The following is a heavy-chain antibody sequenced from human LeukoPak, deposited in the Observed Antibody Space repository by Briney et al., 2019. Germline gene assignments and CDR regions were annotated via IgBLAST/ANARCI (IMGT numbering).Heavy chain of an antibody. J-gene: IGHJ3*02. D-gene: IGHD7-27*01. CDR1: GFTFSSTS. Sequence: GGSLRLSCAASGFTFSSTSMNWVRQAPGKGLEWVTYISSSSSTIFYADSVKGRFTISRDNAKNSLYLEVNSLRAEDTAVYYCARKTGGSQDIWGQGTMVTVSS. CDR2: ISSSSSTI. V-gene: IGHV3-48*01. CDR3: ARKTGGSQDI.